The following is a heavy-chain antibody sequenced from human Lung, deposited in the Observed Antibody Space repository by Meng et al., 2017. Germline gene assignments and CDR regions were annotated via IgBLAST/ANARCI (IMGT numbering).Heavy chain of an antibody. Sequence: VELCESGGGVVPPGCSLRLSCAASGFTFTDHWMHWVRQGPGKGLVWVSRINRDGTKPTYADSVKGRFTISRDNAKNTLYLQMNNLRAEDTAFYYCTNDRLNHWGQGALVTVSS. CDR3: TNDRLNH. V-gene: IGHV3-74*01. J-gene: IGHJ1*01. D-gene: IGHD1-1*01. CDR1: GFTFTDHW. CDR2: INRDGTKP.